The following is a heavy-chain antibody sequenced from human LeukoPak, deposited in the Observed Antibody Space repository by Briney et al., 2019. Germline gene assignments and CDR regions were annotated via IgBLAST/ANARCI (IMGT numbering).Heavy chain of an antibody. Sequence: ASVKVSCKASGYTFTSYYMHWVRQAPGQGLEWMGIINPSGGSTSYAQEFQGRVTMTRDTSTSTVYMELSSLRSEDTAVYYCASSGVAGTNFDYWGQGTLVTVSS. V-gene: IGHV1-46*01. CDR3: ASSGVAGTNFDY. CDR2: INPSGGST. J-gene: IGHJ4*02. CDR1: GYTFTSYY. D-gene: IGHD6-19*01.